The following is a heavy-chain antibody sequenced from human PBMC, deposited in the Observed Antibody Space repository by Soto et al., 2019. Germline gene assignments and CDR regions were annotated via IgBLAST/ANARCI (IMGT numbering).Heavy chain of an antibody. D-gene: IGHD3-9*01. Sequence: QVQLVQSGAEVKKPGASVKVSCKASGYTFTGYYMYWVRQAPGQGLEWMGWINPNSGGTNYAQKLQGWVTMTRDTSISTAYMELSRLRSDDTAVYYCAREFDSPEYYYYGMDVWGQGTTVTVSS. V-gene: IGHV1-2*04. CDR1: GYTFTGYY. CDR2: INPNSGGT. J-gene: IGHJ6*02. CDR3: AREFDSPEYYYYGMDV.